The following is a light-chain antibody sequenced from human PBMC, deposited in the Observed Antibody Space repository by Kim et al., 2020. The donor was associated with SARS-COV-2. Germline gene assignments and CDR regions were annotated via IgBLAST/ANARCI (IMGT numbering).Light chain of an antibody. CDR3: QQYGRSPLT. CDR2: GAS. CDR1: QSVSSSY. J-gene: IGKJ5*01. V-gene: IGKV3-20*01. Sequence: PGERATLSCRASQSVSSSYLAWYQHKPGQAPRLLIYGASSRATGIPDRFSGSGSGTDFTLTISRLEPEDFAVYYCQQYGRSPLTFGQGTRLE.